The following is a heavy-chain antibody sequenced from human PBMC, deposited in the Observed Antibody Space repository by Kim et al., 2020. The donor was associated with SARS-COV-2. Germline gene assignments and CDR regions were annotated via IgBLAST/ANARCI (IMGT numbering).Heavy chain of an antibody. V-gene: IGHV4-39*01. D-gene: IGHD3-22*01. Sequence: YHPSLKSRVTISVDTSKHQFSRKLSSVTAADTAVYYCARLTYYYDSSYVYWGQGTLVTVSS. J-gene: IGHJ4*02. CDR3: ARLTYYYDSSYVY.